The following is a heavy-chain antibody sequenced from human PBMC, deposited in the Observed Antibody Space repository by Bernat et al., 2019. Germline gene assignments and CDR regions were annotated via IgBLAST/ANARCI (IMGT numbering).Heavy chain of an antibody. CDR3: ARAGSWYSSPQESWFDP. V-gene: IGHV3-21*01. D-gene: IGHD6-13*01. Sequence: VQLVESGGGVVQPGRSLRLSCAASGFTFSSYSMNWVRQAPGKGLEWVSSISSSSSYIYYADSVKGRFTISRDNAKNSLYLQMNSLRAEDTAVYYCARAGSWYSSPQESWFDPWGQGTLVTVSS. CDR2: ISSSSSYI. CDR1: GFTFSSYS. J-gene: IGHJ5*02.